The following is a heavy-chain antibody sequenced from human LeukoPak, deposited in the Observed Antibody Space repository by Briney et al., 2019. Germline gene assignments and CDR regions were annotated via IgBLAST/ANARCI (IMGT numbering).Heavy chain of an antibody. CDR1: GYTFTGYY. CDR3: AREGQLRNFDC. J-gene: IGHJ4*02. CDR2: INPNSGDT. V-gene: IGHV1-2*02. Sequence: ASVKVSCKASGYTFTGYYMHWVRQGPGQGLEWMGWINPNSGDTSYAQKFQGGVTMTRDTSISTAYMELSSLRSDDAAVYYCAREGQLRNFDCWGQGTLVTVSS. D-gene: IGHD6-19*01.